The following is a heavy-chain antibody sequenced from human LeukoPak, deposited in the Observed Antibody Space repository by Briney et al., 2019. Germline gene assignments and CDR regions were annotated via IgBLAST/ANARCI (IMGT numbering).Heavy chain of an antibody. Sequence: PSETLSLTCTVSGGSISSSSYYWGWIRQPPGKGLEWIGEINHSGSTNYNPSLKSRVTISVDTSKNQFSLKLSSVTAADTAVYYCARRGQYYYGSGKKRVYYYYYMDVWGKGTTVTISS. D-gene: IGHD3-10*01. J-gene: IGHJ6*03. V-gene: IGHV4-39*07. CDR3: ARRGQYYYGSGKKRVYYYYYMDV. CDR1: GGSISSSSYY. CDR2: INHSGST.